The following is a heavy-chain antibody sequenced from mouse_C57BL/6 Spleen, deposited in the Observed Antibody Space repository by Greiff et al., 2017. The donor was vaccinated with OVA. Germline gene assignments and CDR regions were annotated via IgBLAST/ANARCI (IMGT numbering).Heavy chain of an antibody. V-gene: IGHV7-3*01. CDR2: IRNKANGYTP. J-gene: IGHJ2*01. CDR1: GFTFTDYY. CDR3: ARYKEYFDY. Sequence: EVQRVESGGGLVQPGGSLSLSCAASGFTFTDYYMSWVRQPPGKALEWLGFIRNKANGYTPEYSASVKGRFTISRDNYQSILYLQMNALGAEASATYYCARYKEYFDYWGQGTTLTVSS.